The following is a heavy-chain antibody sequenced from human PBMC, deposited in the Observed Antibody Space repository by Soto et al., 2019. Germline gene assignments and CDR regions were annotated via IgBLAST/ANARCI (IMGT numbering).Heavy chain of an antibody. CDR3: ARDGYCSGGSCYSVPVFDY. CDR2: IWYDGSNK. CDR1: GFTFSSYG. J-gene: IGHJ4*02. D-gene: IGHD2-15*01. Sequence: GGSLRLSCAASGFTFSSYGMHWVRQAPGKGLEWVAVIWYDGSNKYYADSVKGRFTISRDNSKNTLYLQMNNLRAEDTAVYYCARDGYCSGGSCYSVPVFDYWGQGTLVTVS. V-gene: IGHV3-33*01.